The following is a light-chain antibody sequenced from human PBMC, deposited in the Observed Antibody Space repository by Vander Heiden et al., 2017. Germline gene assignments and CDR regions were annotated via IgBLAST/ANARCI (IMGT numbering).Light chain of an antibody. V-gene: IGKV3-20*01. CDR2: GAT. CDR3: QHYGTSPYP. J-gene: IGKJ2*01. Sequence: EIVLTQSPGTLSLSPGERATLSCRASQSLPSNYLAWYQLLIFGATSRAAGSPDRFSGSDSATDFTLTISRLEPEDFAVYYCQHYGTSPYPFGQGTKLEI. CDR1: QSLPSNY.